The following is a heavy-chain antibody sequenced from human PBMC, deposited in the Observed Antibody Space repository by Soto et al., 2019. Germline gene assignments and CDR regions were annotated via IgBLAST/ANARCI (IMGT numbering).Heavy chain of an antibody. CDR3: ARLSTPPVLGYDYGSHALFDS. CDR2: VFYTGVT. J-gene: IGHJ4*02. D-gene: IGHD5-18*01. CDR1: GGSISSSRYY. Sequence: QLQLQESGPGLVKPSETLSLTCTVSGGSISSSRYYWGWVRQPPGKGLQWIGSVFYTGVTYYNPSLESRVTISVDTSKNQFSLQLSSVTAADTAVYFCARLSTPPVLGYDYGSHALFDSWGQGTLVTVSS. V-gene: IGHV4-39*01.